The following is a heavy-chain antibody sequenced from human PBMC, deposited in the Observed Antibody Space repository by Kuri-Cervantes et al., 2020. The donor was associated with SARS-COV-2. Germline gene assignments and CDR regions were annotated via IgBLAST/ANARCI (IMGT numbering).Heavy chain of an antibody. CDR1: GFTFDDYA. CDR3: ARVRHIAVAGLPQIYFDV. CDR2: ISRSSGSI. D-gene: IGHD6-19*01. J-gene: IGHJ2*01. Sequence: GGSLRLSCAASGFTFDDYAMHWVRQAPGKGLEWVSGISRSSGSIGYADSVKGRFTISRDNAKNSLYLQMNSLRAEDTAVYYCARVRHIAVAGLPQIYFDVWGRGTLVTVSS. V-gene: IGHV3-9*01.